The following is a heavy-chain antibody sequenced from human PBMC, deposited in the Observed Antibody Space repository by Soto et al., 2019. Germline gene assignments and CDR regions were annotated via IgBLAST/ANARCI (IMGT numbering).Heavy chain of an antibody. J-gene: IGHJ6*03. CDR3: ARGSSYNWIPCLPDYCDYMDV. V-gene: IGHV1-69*02. CDR2: IIPILGIA. CDR1: GGTFSSYT. Sequence: SVKVSCKASGGTFSSYTINWVRQAPGQGLEWMGRIIPILGIANYAQKFQGRVTITADKSTSTAYMELSSLRSEDTAVYYCARGSSYNWIPCLPDYCDYMDVWGKGTTVTGSS. D-gene: IGHD1-20*01.